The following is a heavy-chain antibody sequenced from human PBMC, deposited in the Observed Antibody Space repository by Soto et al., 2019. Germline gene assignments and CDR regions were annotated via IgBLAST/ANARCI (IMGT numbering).Heavy chain of an antibody. CDR3: AREPDYGEAIDV. D-gene: IGHD4-17*01. V-gene: IGHV3-33*01. J-gene: IGHJ6*02. CDR2: IWYEGSNK. Sequence: QVQLVESGGGVVQPGRSLRLSCKASGLTFSSYAIHGVRQAPGKGLEWVAVIWYEGSNKYYSDSLRGRLTISRDNSKNTLYLQVNSLRAEDTAVYYCAREPDYGEAIDVWGQGTTVTVSS. CDR1: GLTFSSYA.